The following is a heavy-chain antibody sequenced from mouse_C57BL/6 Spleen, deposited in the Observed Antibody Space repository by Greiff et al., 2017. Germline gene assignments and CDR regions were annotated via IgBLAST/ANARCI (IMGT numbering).Heavy chain of an antibody. Sequence: VQLQQSGPVLVKPGASVKMSCKASGYTFTDYYMNWVKQSHGKSLEWIGVINPYNGGTSYNQKFKGKATLTVDKSSSTAYMELNSLTSEDSAVYYCARRYYGNGYAMDYWGQGTSVTVSS. CDR2: INPYNGGT. J-gene: IGHJ4*01. V-gene: IGHV1-19*01. CDR1: GYTFTDYY. CDR3: ARRYYGNGYAMDY. D-gene: IGHD2-1*01.